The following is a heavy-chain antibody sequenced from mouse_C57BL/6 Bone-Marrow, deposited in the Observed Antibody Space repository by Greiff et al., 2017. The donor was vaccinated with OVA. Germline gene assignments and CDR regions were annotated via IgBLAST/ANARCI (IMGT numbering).Heavy chain of an antibody. CDR2: ISSGGSYT. CDR1: GFTFSSYG. V-gene: IGHV5-6*01. Sequence: EVQLVESGGDLVKPGGSLKLSCAASGFTFSSYGMSWVRQTPDKRLEWVATISSGGSYTYYPDSVKGRFTISRDNAKNTLYLQMSSLKSEDTAMYYCARHGALYYGNYYARDYWGQGTSVTVSS. CDR3: ARHGALYYGNYYARDY. D-gene: IGHD2-1*01. J-gene: IGHJ4*01.